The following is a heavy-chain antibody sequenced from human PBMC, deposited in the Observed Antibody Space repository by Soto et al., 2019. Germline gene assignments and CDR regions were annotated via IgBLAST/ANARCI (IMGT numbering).Heavy chain of an antibody. CDR3: ARGRKKTYYDFWSGYYGYWFDP. Sequence: ASVKVSCKASGYTFTSYAMHWVRQAPGQRLEWMGWINAGNGNTKYSQKFQGRVTMTRNTSISTAYMELSSLRSEDTAVYYCARGRKKTYYDFWSGYYGYWFDPWGQGTLVTVSS. CDR1: GYTFTSYA. V-gene: IGHV1-3*01. J-gene: IGHJ5*02. D-gene: IGHD3-3*01. CDR2: INAGNGNT.